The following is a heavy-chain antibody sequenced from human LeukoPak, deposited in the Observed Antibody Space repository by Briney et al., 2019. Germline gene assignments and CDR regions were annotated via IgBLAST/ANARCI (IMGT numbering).Heavy chain of an antibody. CDR2: IYTSGST. CDR3: AREALRIAAARSDWFDP. CDR1: GGSISSYY. Sequence: SETLSLTCTVSGGSISSYYWSWIRQPAGKGLEWIGRIYTSGSTNYNPSLKSRVTISVDTSKNQFSLKLSSVTAADTAVYYCAREALRIAAARSDWFDPWGQGTLVTVSS. D-gene: IGHD6-13*01. V-gene: IGHV4-4*07. J-gene: IGHJ5*02.